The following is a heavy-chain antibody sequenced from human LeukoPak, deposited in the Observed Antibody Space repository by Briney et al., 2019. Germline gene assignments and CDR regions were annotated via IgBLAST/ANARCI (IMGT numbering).Heavy chain of an antibody. V-gene: IGHV3-20*04. J-gene: IGHJ4*02. CDR1: GFTFDDYG. CDR2: INWNGGST. CDR3: ASYYYDSSDMMAYGY. Sequence: PGGSLRLSCAASGFTFDDYGMSWVRQAPGKGLEWVSGINWNGGSTGYADSVKGRFTISRDNAKNSLYLQMNSLRAEDTAVYYCASYYYDSSDMMAYGYWGQGTLVTVSS. D-gene: IGHD3-22*01.